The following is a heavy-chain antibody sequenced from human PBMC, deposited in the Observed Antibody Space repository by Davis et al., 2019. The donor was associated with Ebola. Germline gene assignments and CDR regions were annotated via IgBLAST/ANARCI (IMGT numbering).Heavy chain of an antibody. V-gene: IGHV5-51*01. Sequence: GESLKISCKGSGYSFTNYWIGWVRQMPGKGLEWLGIIYPGDSDTRYSPSFQGQVTISADNSSSTAYLHWRSLKASDTAMYYCARHRHSPDYSGYLSQPFDYWGQGALVTVSS. CDR3: ARHRHSPDYSGYLSQPFDY. CDR1: GYSFTNYW. D-gene: IGHD5-12*01. CDR2: IYPGDSDT. J-gene: IGHJ4*02.